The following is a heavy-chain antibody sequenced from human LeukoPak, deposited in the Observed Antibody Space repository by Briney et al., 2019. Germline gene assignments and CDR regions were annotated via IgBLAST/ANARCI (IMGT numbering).Heavy chain of an antibody. Sequence: ASVKVSCKASGGTFSSYAISWVRQAPGQVLEWMGRIIPILGIANYAQKFQGRVTITADKSTSTAYMELSSLRSEDTAVYYCARVLCSGGSCYRYFDYWGQGTLVTVSS. CDR2: IIPILGIA. J-gene: IGHJ4*02. V-gene: IGHV1-69*04. CDR3: ARVLCSGGSCYRYFDY. D-gene: IGHD2-15*01. CDR1: GGTFSSYA.